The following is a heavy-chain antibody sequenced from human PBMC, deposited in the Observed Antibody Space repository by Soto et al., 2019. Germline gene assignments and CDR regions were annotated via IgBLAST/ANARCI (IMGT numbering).Heavy chain of an antibody. Sequence: GGSLRLSCAASVFTVSSKYVSWVRLAPGKWLEWFSVIFPNGCTYXPDSVKGRXXISRDDSKNTLXLQMKXLRFDDTAVYYCVRDPWDYWGQGTLVTVSS. J-gene: IGHJ4*02. CDR1: VFTVSSKY. CDR2: IFPNGCT. V-gene: IGHV3-66*01. CDR3: VRDPWDY.